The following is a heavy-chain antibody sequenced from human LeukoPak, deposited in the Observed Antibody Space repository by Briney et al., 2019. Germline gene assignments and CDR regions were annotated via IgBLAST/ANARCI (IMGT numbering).Heavy chain of an antibody. CDR2: MKQSGTP. D-gene: IGHD3-10*01. CDR1: GFTFSGSW. V-gene: IGHV4-34*01. J-gene: IGHJ4*02. Sequence: GSLRLSCAVSGFTFSGSWMSWVRQSPAKGLEWLGEMKQSGTPRYNPSLQSRVTISVDKSKNQFSLNVRSVTAADTAVYYCASRPFLYGFRTYFDNWAQGTLVTVSS. CDR3: ASRPFLYGFRTYFDN.